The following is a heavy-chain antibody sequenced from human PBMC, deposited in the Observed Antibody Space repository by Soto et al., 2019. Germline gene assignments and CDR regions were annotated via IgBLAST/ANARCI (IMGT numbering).Heavy chain of an antibody. CDR2: ISYDGSNK. J-gene: IGHJ6*02. CDR3: AKKGGTVYYYYGMDV. CDR1: GFTFSSYG. D-gene: IGHD3-16*01. Sequence: QVQLVESGGGVVQPGRSLRLSCATSGFTFSSYGMHWVRQAPGKGLEWVAVISYDGSNKYYADSVKGRFTISRDNSKNTLYLQMNSLRAEDTAVYYCAKKGGTVYYYYGMDVWGQGTTVTVSS. V-gene: IGHV3-30*18.